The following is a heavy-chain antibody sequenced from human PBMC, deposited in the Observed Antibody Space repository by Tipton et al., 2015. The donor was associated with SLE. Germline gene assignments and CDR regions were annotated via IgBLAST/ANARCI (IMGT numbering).Heavy chain of an antibody. V-gene: IGHV4-31*03. CDR3: ARDRVVVVTGGWFDP. J-gene: IGHJ5*02. D-gene: IGHD2-8*02. CDR2: IHYTGRT. Sequence: TLSLTCTVSGGSISRGGYLWTWIRQRPGNGLEWIGNIHYTGRTSYNPSLESRVIISVDTSKDQFFLRLNSVTAADTAVYYCARDRVVVVTGGWFDPWGQGTLVTVSS. CDR1: GGSISRGGYL.